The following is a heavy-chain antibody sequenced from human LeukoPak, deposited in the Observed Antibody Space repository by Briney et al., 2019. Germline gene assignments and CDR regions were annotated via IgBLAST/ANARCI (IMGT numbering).Heavy chain of an antibody. CDR3: AKDDDWGRFNH. CDR1: GFSSRSHG. J-gene: IGHJ1*01. D-gene: IGHD3-16*01. Sequence: GGSLRLSCAASGFSSRSHGMNWVRQAPGKGLEWVSGISPRGDITYYKESVRGRFTISRDNFKNMVSLQLNSLRAEDTAMYYCAKDDDWGRFNHWGQGTLVTVSS. CDR2: ISPRGDIT. V-gene: IGHV3-23*01.